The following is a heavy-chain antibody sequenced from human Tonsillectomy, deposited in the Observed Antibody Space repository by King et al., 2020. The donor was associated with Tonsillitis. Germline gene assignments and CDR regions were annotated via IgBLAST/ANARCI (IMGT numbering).Heavy chain of an antibody. V-gene: IGHV2-5*02. Sequence: TLKESGPTLVKPTQTLTLTCTFSGFSLSTSGVGVGWIRQPPGKALEWLALIYWDDYKRYSPSLQSRLTITKDTSKNQMVLTMTNMDPLDTATYYCAHRRVYCSGNSCSSSGFEYWGQGTLVTVSS. CDR3: AHRRVYCSGNSCSSSGFEY. CDR1: GFSLSTSGVG. J-gene: IGHJ4*02. CDR2: IYWDDYK. D-gene: IGHD2-15*01.